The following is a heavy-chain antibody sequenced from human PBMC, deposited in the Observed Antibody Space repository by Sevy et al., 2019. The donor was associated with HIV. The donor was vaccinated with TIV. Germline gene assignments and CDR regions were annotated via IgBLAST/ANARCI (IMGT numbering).Heavy chain of an antibody. D-gene: IGHD2-15*01. J-gene: IGHJ4*02. CDR2: IRYDGSNT. CDR3: AKDLGGYSYS. V-gene: IGHV3-30*02. CDR1: GFTFSNYG. Sequence: GGSLRLSCVASGFTFSNYGMHWVRQAPGKGLGWVSFIRYDGSNTYYADSVKDRFTISRDNSKNTVYLQMNSLRVEDTAMYYCAKDLGGYSYSWGQGTPVTVSS.